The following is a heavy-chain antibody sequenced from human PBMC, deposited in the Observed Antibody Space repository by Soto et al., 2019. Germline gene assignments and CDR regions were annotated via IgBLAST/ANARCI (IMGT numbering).Heavy chain of an antibody. J-gene: IGHJ6*02. Sequence: LRLSCAASGFSVSSNYMNWVRQAPGKGLEWVSILYSDGTTYYADSLRGRVTISRDTSKNTVFLEMNSLRAEDTAVYYCARQVVTPDGDYYGMDVWGQGTTVTVSS. V-gene: IGHV3-53*01. CDR2: LYSDGTT. D-gene: IGHD2-21*02. CDR1: GFSVSSNY. CDR3: ARQVVTPDGDYYGMDV.